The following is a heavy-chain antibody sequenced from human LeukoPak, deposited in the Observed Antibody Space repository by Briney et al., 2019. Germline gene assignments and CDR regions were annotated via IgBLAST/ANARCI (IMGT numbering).Heavy chain of an antibody. CDR2: ISGSGGIT. CDR3: AKFLNQPGPLAGMEF. CDR1: GFTFSSYA. Sequence: GGSLRLSCAASGFTFSSYAMSWVRQAPGKGLEWVSAISGSGGITYYADSVKGRFTISRDNSKNTLYLQMNSLRAEDTAVYYCAKFLNQPGPLAGMEFWGQGTLVTVSS. V-gene: IGHV3-23*01. D-gene: IGHD6-19*01. J-gene: IGHJ4*02.